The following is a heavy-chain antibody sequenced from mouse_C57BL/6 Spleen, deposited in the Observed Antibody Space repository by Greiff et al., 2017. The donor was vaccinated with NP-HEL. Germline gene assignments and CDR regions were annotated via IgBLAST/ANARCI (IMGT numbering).Heavy chain of an antibody. CDR1: GYTFTSYT. CDR2: INPSSGYT. J-gene: IGHJ2*01. CDR3: ARGTVYFDY. D-gene: IGHD3-3*01. V-gene: IGHV1S26*01. Sequence: VQLQQPGAELVQPGASVKMSCKASGYTFTSYTMHWVKQRPGQGLEWIGYINPSSGYTKYNQKFKDKATWTADKSASTAYMKLSRLTAEDSAVYYCARGTVYFDYWGQGTTLTVSS.